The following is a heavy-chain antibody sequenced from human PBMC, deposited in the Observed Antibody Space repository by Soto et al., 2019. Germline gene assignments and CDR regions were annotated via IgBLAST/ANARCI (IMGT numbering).Heavy chain of an antibody. CDR2: INSDGSTT. Sequence: PGGSLRLSCATSGFTISSRWMHWVRQAPGKGLVWVSYINSDGSTTTYADSVKGRFTSSRDNAKNTVYLQMNSLRVDDTAVYYCARDTSHSTDYWGQGTLVTVSS. CDR1: GFTISSRW. CDR3: ARDTSHSTDY. D-gene: IGHD2-2*01. V-gene: IGHV3-74*01. J-gene: IGHJ4*02.